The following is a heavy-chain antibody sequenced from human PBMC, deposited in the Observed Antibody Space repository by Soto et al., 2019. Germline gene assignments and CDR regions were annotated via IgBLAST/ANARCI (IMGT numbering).Heavy chain of an antibody. J-gene: IGHJ6*02. CDR3: AKLQGADPYYYGMDV. V-gene: IGHV3-23*01. CDR1: GFTFSSYA. Sequence: GGSRRRSCAASGFTFSSYAMSWGRQAPGKGLEWVSVISGSGGSTDYADSVKGRFTISRDKSKNTLSLQMNSLRAEDTAVYYCAKLQGADPYYYGMDVWGQGTTVTVSS. CDR2: ISGSGGST.